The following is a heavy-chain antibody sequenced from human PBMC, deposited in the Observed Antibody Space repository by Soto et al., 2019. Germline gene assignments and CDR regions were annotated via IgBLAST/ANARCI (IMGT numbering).Heavy chain of an antibody. V-gene: IGHV1-8*01. D-gene: IGHD1-26*01. CDR2: MQPSTGRT. CDR1: GYSFTNLD. Sequence: GASVKVSCKASGYSFTNLDINWVRQTAGQGLEWMGWMQPSTGRTGYAQKFQGRVTMTRDTSINTAYMELTTLTSDDTAFYYCARGVSAGVDYWGQGTLVTAPQ. J-gene: IGHJ4*02. CDR3: ARGVSAGVDY.